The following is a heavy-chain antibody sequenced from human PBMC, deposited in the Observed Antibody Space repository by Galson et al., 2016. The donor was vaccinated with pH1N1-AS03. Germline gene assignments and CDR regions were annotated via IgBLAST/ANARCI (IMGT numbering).Heavy chain of an antibody. CDR2: IYPSDSDA. J-gene: IGHJ4*02. D-gene: IGHD1-26*01. Sequence: QSGAEVKKPGESVKISCKGSGYSFSDYWIAWVRQMPGKGLEWMGIIYPSDSDARYSPSCQGQVTFSADKSTSTAYLHLTTLKAADSAISYCARHASPTILSYHVDSWGKGTLVTVSS. CDR3: ARHASPTILSYHVDS. V-gene: IGHV5-51*01. CDR1: GYSFSDYW.